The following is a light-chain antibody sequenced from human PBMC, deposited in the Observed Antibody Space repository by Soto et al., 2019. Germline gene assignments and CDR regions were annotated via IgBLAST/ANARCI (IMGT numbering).Light chain of an antibody. Sequence: QSALTQPRSVSGSPGQSVTMSCTGTSSDVGDYDYVSWYQQHPGKVPRLIIYDVTKRPSGVPDRFSGSKSGNTASLTISGLQEVDEANYYCFSYAGGYTSSVMFGGGTKLTVL. V-gene: IGLV2-11*01. J-gene: IGLJ3*02. CDR2: DVT. CDR3: FSYAGGYTSSVM. CDR1: SSDVGDYDY.